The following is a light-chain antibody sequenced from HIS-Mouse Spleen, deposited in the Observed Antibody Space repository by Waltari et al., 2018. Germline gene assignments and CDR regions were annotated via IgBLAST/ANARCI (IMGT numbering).Light chain of an antibody. CDR1: AWQTQN. CDR3: QSADSSGTYV. CDR2: KDS. J-gene: IGLJ1*01. Sequence: SYELTQPPWWPVSPGRPAGTPCPGMAWQTQNAYCYQQKPGRAPVLLLYKDSGRPSGIPERFSGSSSGTTVTLTISGVQAEDEADYYCQSADSSGTYVFGTGTKVTVL. V-gene: IGLV3-25*03.